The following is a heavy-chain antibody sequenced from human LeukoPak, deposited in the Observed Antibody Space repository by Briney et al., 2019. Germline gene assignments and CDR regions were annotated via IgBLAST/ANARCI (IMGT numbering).Heavy chain of an antibody. D-gene: IGHD7-27*01. J-gene: IGHJ5*02. CDR2: IYSGGGT. CDR1: GFTVSSNY. CDR3: ARVETGDLGFDP. V-gene: IGHV3-66*01. Sequence: PGGSLRLSCAASGFTVSSNYMSWVRQAPGKGLEWVSVIYSGGGTYYADSVKGRFTISRDNSKNTLYLQMNSLRAEDTAVYYCARVETGDLGFDPWGQGTLVTVSS.